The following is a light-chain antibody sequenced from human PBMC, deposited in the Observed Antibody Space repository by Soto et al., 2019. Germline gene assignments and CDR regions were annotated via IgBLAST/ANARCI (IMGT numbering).Light chain of an antibody. J-gene: IGKJ1*01. CDR1: QSVSSN. V-gene: IGKV3-15*01. Sequence: EIVMTQSPATLSVSPGERATLSCRSIQSVSSNLSLYQQKPGQAPRLLIYCASTRATGIPARFSGSGSGTEFTLTISSLQSEDFAVYYCQQYNNWSGTFGQGTKVDIK. CDR3: QQYNNWSGT. CDR2: CAS.